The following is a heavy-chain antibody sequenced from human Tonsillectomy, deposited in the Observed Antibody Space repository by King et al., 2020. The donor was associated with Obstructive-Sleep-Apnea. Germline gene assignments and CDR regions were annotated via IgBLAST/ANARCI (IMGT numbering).Heavy chain of an antibody. J-gene: IGHJ4*02. V-gene: IGHV3-30*18. CDR1: GFTFSSYG. D-gene: IGHD4-17*01. CDR2: ISYDGSNK. Sequence: QLVQSGGGVVQPGRSLRLSCAASGFTFSSYGMHWVRQAPGKGLEWVAVISYDGSNKYYADSVKGRFTISRDNSKNTLYLQMNSLRAEDTAVYYCAKLGVYGDDVPDNYFDYWGQGTLVTVSS. CDR3: AKLGVYGDDVPDNYFDY.